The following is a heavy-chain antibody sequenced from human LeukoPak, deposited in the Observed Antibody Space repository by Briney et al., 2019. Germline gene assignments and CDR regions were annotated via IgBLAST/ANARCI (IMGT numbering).Heavy chain of an antibody. Sequence: GGSLRLSCAASGFTVSSNYMSWVRQAPGKGLEWVSVIYSGGSTYYADSVKGRFTISRDNSKNTLYLQMNSLRAEDTAVYYCAKALRGSGSSDFDYWGQGTLVTVSS. J-gene: IGHJ4*02. CDR2: IYSGGST. CDR1: GFTVSSNY. CDR3: AKALRGSGSSDFDY. V-gene: IGHV3-53*01. D-gene: IGHD3-10*01.